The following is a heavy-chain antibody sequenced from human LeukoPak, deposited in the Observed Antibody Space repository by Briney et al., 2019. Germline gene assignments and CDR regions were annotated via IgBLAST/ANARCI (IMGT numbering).Heavy chain of an antibody. CDR3: ARATHSSSWYFDY. Sequence: SETLSLTCTVSGGSISGYYWNWIRQPAGKGLEWIGRIYVSGDTNYNPSLKSRVTISVDTSKNQFSLKLSSVTAADTAVYYCARATHSSSWYFDYWGQGTLVTVSS. CDR2: IYVSGDT. V-gene: IGHV4-4*07. J-gene: IGHJ4*02. D-gene: IGHD6-13*01. CDR1: GGSISGYY.